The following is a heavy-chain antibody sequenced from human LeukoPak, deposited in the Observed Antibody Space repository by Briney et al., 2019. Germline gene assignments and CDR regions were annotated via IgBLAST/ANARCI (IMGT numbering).Heavy chain of an antibody. Sequence: PSETLSLTCTVSGGSISSYYWSWIRQAPGKGLEWVSGISGSGGSTYYADSVKGRFTISRDNSKNTLYLQMNSLRAEDTAVYYCAKDRTSCRPITPWSNGGDCYLNDGYFQHWGQGTLVTVSS. CDR1: GGSISSYY. CDR2: ISGSGGST. V-gene: IGHV3-23*01. CDR3: AKDRTSCRPITPWSNGGDCYLNDGYFQH. D-gene: IGHD2-21*02. J-gene: IGHJ1*01.